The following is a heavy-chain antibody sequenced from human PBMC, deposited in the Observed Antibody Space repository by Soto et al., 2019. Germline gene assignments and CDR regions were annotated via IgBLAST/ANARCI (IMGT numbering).Heavy chain of an antibody. D-gene: IGHD6-19*01. V-gene: IGHV4-4*07. J-gene: IGHJ5*02. CDR1: GGSISSYY. CDR2: IYTSGST. CDR3: ARDRGSRGWSQFDP. Sequence: PSETLSLTCTVSGGSISSYYWSWIRQPAGKGLEWIGRIYTSGSTNYNPSLKSRVTMSVDTSKNQFSLKLSSVTAADTAVYYCARDRGSRGWSQFDPWGQGTLVTVSS.